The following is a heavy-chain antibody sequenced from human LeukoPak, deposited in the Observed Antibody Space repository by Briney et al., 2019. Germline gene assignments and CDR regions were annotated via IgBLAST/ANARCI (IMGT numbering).Heavy chain of an antibody. CDR3: ARGTAVAGAYFDY. CDR1: GGSISSSSYY. J-gene: IGHJ4*02. Sequence: SETLSLTCTVSGGSISSSSYYWGWIRQPPGKGLEWIGSIYYSGSTYYNPSLKSRVTISVDTSKNQFSLKLSSVTAADTAVYYCARGTAVAGAYFDYWGQGTLVTVSS. D-gene: IGHD6-19*01. CDR2: IYYSGST. V-gene: IGHV4-39*07.